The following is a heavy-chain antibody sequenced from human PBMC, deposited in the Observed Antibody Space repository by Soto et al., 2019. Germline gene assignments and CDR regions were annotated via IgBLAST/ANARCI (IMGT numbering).Heavy chain of an antibody. Sequence: PGGSLRLSCAASGFTFSSYAMHWVRQAPGKGLEYVSAISSNGGSTYYANSVKGRFTISRDNSKNTLYLQMGSLRAEDMAVYYCARGVGGYSGYAVDYWGQGT. CDR3: ARGVGGYSGYAVDY. CDR1: GFTFSSYA. D-gene: IGHD5-12*01. V-gene: IGHV3-64*01. J-gene: IGHJ4*02. CDR2: ISSNGGST.